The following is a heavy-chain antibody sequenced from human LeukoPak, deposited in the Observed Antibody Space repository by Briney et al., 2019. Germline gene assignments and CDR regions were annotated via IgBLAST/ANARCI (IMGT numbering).Heavy chain of an antibody. J-gene: IGHJ1*01. D-gene: IGHD3-22*01. V-gene: IGHV4-39*01. CDR2: IYYGGST. Sequence: SETLSLTCTVSGGSISSSSYYWGWIRQPPGKGLEWIGSIYYGGSTYYSPSLKGRVAISVDTSKNQFSLKLSSVTAADTAVYYCARQDSGYYHRYFQHWGQGTLVTVSS. CDR3: ARQDSGYYHRYFQH. CDR1: GGSISSSSYY.